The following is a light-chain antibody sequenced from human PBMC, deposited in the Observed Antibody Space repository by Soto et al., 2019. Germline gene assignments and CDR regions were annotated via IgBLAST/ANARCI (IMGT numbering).Light chain of an antibody. CDR1: QSVSSN. CDR3: QQYNNWPPGWT. CDR2: GAS. Sequence: EIVMTQSPATLSVSPGERATLSCRASQSVSSNLAWYQQKPGQAPRLLIYGASTRATGIPARFSGSGSGTEFTLTISSLQSVDFAVYYCQQYNNWPPGWTFGQGTKVEIK. V-gene: IGKV3-15*01. J-gene: IGKJ1*01.